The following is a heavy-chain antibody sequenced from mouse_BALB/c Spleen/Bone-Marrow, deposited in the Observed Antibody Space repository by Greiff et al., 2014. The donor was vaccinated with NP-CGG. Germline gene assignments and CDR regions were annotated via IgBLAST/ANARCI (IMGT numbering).Heavy chain of an antibody. J-gene: IGHJ2*01. D-gene: IGHD1-1*01. CDR3: ARYYYGSSLFDY. V-gene: IGHV14-3*02. CDR2: IDPANGNT. Sequence: VQLQQSGAELVKPGASVKLSCTASGFNIKDTYMHWVKQRPEQGLEWIGRIDPANGNTKYDPKLQGKATITADTSSNTAYLQLSSLTSEDTAVYCCARYYYGSSLFDYWGQGTTLTVSS. CDR1: GFNIKDTY.